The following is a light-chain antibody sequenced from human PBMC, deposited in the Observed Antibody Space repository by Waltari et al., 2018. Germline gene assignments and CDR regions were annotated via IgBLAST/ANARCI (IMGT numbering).Light chain of an antibody. CDR3: QQYYSFPYT. V-gene: IGKV4-1*01. CDR2: WAS. CDR1: QSVLWHSNKTDY. Sequence: DIVMTQSPDSLAVSLGERATINCKFSQSVLWHSNKTDYLAWYQQKAGQPPKLLIYWASTREYGVPDRFSGSGSGTDFTLTIASLQAEDVAVYFCQQYYSFPYTFGQGTNLEIK. J-gene: IGKJ2*01.